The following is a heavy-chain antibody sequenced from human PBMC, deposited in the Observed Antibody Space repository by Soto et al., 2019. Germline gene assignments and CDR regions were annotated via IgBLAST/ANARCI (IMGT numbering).Heavy chain of an antibody. CDR1: GYTFTSYY. V-gene: IGHV1-46*01. CDR2: INPSGGST. Sequence: GASVKVSCKASGYTFTSYYMHWVRQAPGQGLEWMGIINPSGGSTSYAQKFQGRVTMTRDTSTSTVYMELSSLRSEDTAVYYCARGGVTILGVVISPRWTHFDYWGQGTLVTVSS. D-gene: IGHD3-3*01. J-gene: IGHJ4*02. CDR3: ARGGVTILGVVISPRWTHFDY.